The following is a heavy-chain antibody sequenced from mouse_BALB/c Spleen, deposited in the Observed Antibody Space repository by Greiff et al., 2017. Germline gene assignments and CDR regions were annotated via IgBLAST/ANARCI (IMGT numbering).Heavy chain of an antibody. Sequence: VMLVESGPGLVAPSQSLSITCTVSGFSLTGYGVNWVRQPPGKGLEWLGMIWGDGSTDYNSALKSRLSISKDNSKSQVFLKMNSLQTDDTARYYYARERGNYPYAMDYWGQGTSVTVS. CDR1: GFSLTGYG. CDR3: ARERGNYPYAMDY. D-gene: IGHD2-1*01. J-gene: IGHJ4*01. V-gene: IGHV2-6-7*01. CDR2: IWGDGST.